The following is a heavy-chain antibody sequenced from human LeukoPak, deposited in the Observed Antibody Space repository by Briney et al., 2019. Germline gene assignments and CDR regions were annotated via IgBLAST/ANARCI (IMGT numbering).Heavy chain of an antibody. CDR1: GYTLTELS. D-gene: IGHD6-19*01. CDR3: ATALVAGPTDAFDI. Sequence: ASVKVSCKVSGYTLTELSMHWVRQAPGKGLEWMGGFDPEDGETIYAQKFQGRVTMTEDTSTDTAYMELSSLRSEDTAVYYRATALVAGPTDAFDIWGQGTMVTVSS. J-gene: IGHJ3*02. CDR2: FDPEDGET. V-gene: IGHV1-24*01.